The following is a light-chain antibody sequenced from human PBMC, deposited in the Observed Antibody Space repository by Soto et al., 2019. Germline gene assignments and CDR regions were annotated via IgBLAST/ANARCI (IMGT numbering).Light chain of an antibody. Sequence: QSALTQPASVSGSPGQSITISCTGTSSDVGGYNYVSWYQQHPGKAPKLMIYEVSNRPSGVSNRFSGSKSGNTASLTISGLQAEDEAEYYCSSYTSSSTAVFGTGTKLTV. CDR2: EVS. CDR3: SSYTSSSTAV. CDR1: SSDVGGYNY. J-gene: IGLJ1*01. V-gene: IGLV2-14*01.